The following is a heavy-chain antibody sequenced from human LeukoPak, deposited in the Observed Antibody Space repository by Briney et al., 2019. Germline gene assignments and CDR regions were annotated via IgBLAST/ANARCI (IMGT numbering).Heavy chain of an antibody. Sequence: GGSLRLSCAASGFTFSSYGMHWVRQAPGKGLEWVAVIWFDGSNKYYADSVKGRFTISRDNAKNTLYLQMNSLRAEATAVYYCALEYCSGGSCYRSLDYWGQGTLVTVSS. J-gene: IGHJ4*02. D-gene: IGHD2-15*01. V-gene: IGHV3-33*01. CDR2: IWFDGSNK. CDR3: ALEYCSGGSCYRSLDY. CDR1: GFTFSSYG.